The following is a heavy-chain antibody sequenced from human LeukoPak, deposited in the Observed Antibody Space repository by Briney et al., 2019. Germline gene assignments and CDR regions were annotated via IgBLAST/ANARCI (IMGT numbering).Heavy chain of an antibody. V-gene: IGHV1-18*01. CDR2: ISAYNGNR. J-gene: IGHJ6*02. Sequence: ASVKVSCKASGSTFTSCGISWVRQAPGQGLEWMGWISAYNGNRNYAQKLQGRVTMTTDTSTSTAYMELRSLRSDDTAVYYCALGYYSNSLYYYGRDVWGQGTTVTVSS. CDR1: GSTFTSCG. D-gene: IGHD4-11*01. CDR3: ALGYYSNSLYYYGRDV.